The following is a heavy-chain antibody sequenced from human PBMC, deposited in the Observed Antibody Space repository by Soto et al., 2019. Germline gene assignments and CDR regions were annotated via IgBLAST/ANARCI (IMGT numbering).Heavy chain of an antibody. CDR3: AKARYSSSTNYYYGMDV. J-gene: IGHJ6*02. D-gene: IGHD6-6*01. CDR1: GFTFDDYA. CDR2: ISWNSGSI. V-gene: IGHV3-9*01. Sequence: EVQLVESGGGLVQPGRSLRLSCAVSGFTFDDYAMHWVRQAPGKGLEWVSGISWNSGSIGYADSVKGRFTISRDNAKNSLYLQMNSLRAEDTALYYCAKARYSSSTNYYYGMDVWGQGTTVTVSS.